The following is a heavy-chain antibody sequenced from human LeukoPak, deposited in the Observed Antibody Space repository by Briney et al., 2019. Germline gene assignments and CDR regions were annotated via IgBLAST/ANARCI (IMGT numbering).Heavy chain of an antibody. V-gene: IGHV3-7*01. CDR2: IKQAGSEK. Sequence: GGSLRLSCAASGFTFSSYWMSWVRQAPGKGREWVANIKQAGSEKYYVDSVNGRFTISRDNAKNSLYLQMNSLRAEDTAVYYCARDLTYYDFWSGDIFGGEYYFDYWGQGTLVTVSS. CDR3: ARDLTYYDFWSGDIFGGEYYFDY. J-gene: IGHJ4*02. D-gene: IGHD3-3*01. CDR1: GFTFSSYW.